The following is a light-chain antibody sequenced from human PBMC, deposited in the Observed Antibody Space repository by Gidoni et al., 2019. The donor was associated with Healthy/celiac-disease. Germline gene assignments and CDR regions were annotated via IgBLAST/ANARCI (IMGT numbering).Light chain of an antibody. CDR2: GAS. J-gene: IGKJ4*01. Sequence: EFVMPQSPATLSVSPGERATLSCRASQSVSSNLAWYQQKPGQAPRLLIYGASTRATGIPARFSGSGSGTEFTLTISSMQSEDLAVYYCQQYNNWPPHTFGGGTKVEIK. CDR3: QQYNNWPPHT. V-gene: IGKV3-15*01. CDR1: QSVSSN.